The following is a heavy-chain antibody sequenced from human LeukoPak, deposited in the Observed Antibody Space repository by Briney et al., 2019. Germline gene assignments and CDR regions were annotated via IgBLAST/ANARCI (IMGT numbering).Heavy chain of an antibody. D-gene: IGHD3-9*01. CDR3: ARVPSDILTGYRNWFDP. CDR2: ISAYNGNT. Sequence: ASVKVSCKASGYTFTSYGISGVRQAPGQGLEWMGWISAYNGNTNYVQKFQGRVTMTTDTSTSTAYMELRSLRSDDTAVYYCARVPSDILTGYRNWFDPWGQGTLVTVSS. CDR1: GYTFTSYG. V-gene: IGHV1-18*01. J-gene: IGHJ5*02.